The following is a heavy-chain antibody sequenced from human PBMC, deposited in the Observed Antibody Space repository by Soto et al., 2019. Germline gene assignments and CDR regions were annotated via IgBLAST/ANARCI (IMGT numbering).Heavy chain of an antibody. CDR1: GYTFTSYD. CDR3: AREGGDIVVVPAAEYYYGMDV. J-gene: IGHJ6*02. Sequence: QVQLVQSGAEVKKPGASVKVSCKASGYTFTSYDISWVRQAPGQGLEWMGWISAYNGNTNYAQKLQGRVTMTTDTSTSTAYMELRSLRSDDTAVYYCAREGGDIVVVPAAEYYYGMDVWGQGTTVTVSS. V-gene: IGHV1-18*01. CDR2: ISAYNGNT. D-gene: IGHD2-2*01.